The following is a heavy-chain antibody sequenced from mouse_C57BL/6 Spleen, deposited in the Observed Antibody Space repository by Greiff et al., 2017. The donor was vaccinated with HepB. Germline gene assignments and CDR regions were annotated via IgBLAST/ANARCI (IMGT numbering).Heavy chain of an antibody. J-gene: IGHJ4*01. D-gene: IGHD2-4*01. V-gene: IGHV1-42*01. CDR3: ARRSGSDYAYYYAMDY. CDR1: GYSFTGYY. CDR2: INPSTGGT. Sequence: DVKLQESGPELVKPGASVKISCKASGYSFTGYYMNWVKQSPEKSLEWIGEINPSTGGTTYNQKFKAKATLTVDKSSSTAYMQLKSLTSEDSAVYYCARRSGSDYAYYYAMDYWGQGTSVTVSS.